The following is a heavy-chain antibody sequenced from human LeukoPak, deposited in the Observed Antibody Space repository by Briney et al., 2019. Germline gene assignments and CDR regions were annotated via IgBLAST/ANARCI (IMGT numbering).Heavy chain of an antibody. CDR3: ASPPGVGAPYYYYGMDV. D-gene: IGHD1-26*01. CDR1: GYTFTSYG. J-gene: IGHJ6*02. CDR2: ISAYNGNT. V-gene: IGHV1-18*01. Sequence: GASVTVSCKASGYTFTSYGISWVRQAPGQGLEWMGWISAYNGNTNYAQKFQGRVTITADKSTSTAYMELSSLRSEDTAVYYCASPPGVGAPYYYYGMDVWGQGTTVTVSS.